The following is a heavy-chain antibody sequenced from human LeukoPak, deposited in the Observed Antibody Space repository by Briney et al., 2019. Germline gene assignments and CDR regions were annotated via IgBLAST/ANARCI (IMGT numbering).Heavy chain of an antibody. CDR2: IDYGATT. Sequence: PSETLSLTCTVSGGSISTYYWSWIWQPPGKGLEWIAYIDYGATTNYNPSLKSRVTISVDTSKNQFSLKLSSVTAADTAVYYCARDSRRELLHAFDIWGQGTMVSVSS. J-gene: IGHJ3*02. V-gene: IGHV4-59*01. CDR1: GGSISTYY. CDR3: ARDSRRELLHAFDI. D-gene: IGHD1-26*01.